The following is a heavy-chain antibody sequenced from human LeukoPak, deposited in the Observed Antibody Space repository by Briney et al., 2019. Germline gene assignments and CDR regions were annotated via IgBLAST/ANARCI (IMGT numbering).Heavy chain of an antibody. J-gene: IGHJ4*02. CDR3: ARPSPPGDGYNPCDY. CDR1: GFTFKSYD. V-gene: IGHV3-13*01. Sequence: GGSLRLSCAASGFTFKSYDMHWVRQAAGEGLEWVSAIGTAGDTYYPGSVKGRFTISRDNSKNTVYLQMNSLRTEDTAVYYCARPSPPGDGYNPCDYWGPGALVIVSS. D-gene: IGHD5-24*01. CDR2: IGTAGDT.